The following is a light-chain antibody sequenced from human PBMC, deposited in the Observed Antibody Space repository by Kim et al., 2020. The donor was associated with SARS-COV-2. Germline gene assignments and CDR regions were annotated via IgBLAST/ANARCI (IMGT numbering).Light chain of an antibody. CDR2: AAS. CDR3: QKYNSAPRT. Sequence: ASGGDRITITCRASQGISNYLAWYQQKPGKVPKLLIYAASTLQSGVPSRFSGSGSGTDFTLTISSLQPEDVATYYCQKYNSAPRTFGQGTKVDIK. V-gene: IGKV1-27*01. CDR1: QGISNY. J-gene: IGKJ1*01.